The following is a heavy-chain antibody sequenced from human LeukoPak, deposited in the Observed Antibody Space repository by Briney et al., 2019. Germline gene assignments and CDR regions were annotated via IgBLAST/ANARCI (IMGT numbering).Heavy chain of an antibody. V-gene: IGHV3-21*04. CDR2: ISSGSSYI. D-gene: IGHD3-22*01. J-gene: IGHJ5*02. Sequence: PGGSLRPSCAASGFTFSSYSMNWVRQAPGKGLEWVSSISSGSSYIYYADSVKGRFTISRDNAKNSLYLQMNSLRAEDTALYYCAKGPSYYYDSSGLNWFDPWGQGTLVTVSS. CDR1: GFTFSSYS. CDR3: AKGPSYYYDSSGLNWFDP.